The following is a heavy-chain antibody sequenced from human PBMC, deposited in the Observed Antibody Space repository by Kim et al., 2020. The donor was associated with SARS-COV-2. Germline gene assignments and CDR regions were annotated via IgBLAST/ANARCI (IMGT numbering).Heavy chain of an antibody. Sequence: GGSLRLSCAASGFTFSSYSMNWVRQAPGKGLEWVSSISSSSSYIYYADSVKGRFTISRDNAKNSLYLQMNSLRAEDTAVYYCARDRSVDTAHPFDYWGQGTLVTVSS. CDR1: GFTFSSYS. CDR2: ISSSSSYI. V-gene: IGHV3-21*01. D-gene: IGHD5-18*01. J-gene: IGHJ4*02. CDR3: ARDRSVDTAHPFDY.